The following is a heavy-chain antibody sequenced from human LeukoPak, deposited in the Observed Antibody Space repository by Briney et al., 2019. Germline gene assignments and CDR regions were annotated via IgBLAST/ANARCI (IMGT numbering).Heavy chain of an antibody. CDR3: ARGYYYDSSGYLVY. J-gene: IGHJ4*02. Sequence: ASVKVSCKASGGTFSSYAISWVRQAPGQGLEWMGWISAYNGNTNYAQKLQGRVTMTTDTSTSTAYMELRSLRSDDTAVYYCARGYYYDSSGYLVYWGQGTLVTVSS. CDR2: ISAYNGNT. CDR1: GGTFSSYA. V-gene: IGHV1-18*01. D-gene: IGHD3-22*01.